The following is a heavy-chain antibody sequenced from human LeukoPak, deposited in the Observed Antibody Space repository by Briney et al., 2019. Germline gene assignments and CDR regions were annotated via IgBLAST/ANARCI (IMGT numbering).Heavy chain of an antibody. CDR3: ARPSSTGYDRPRYYYYMDV. CDR2: MNPNSGNT. CDR1: GYTFTSYD. D-gene: IGHD3-9*01. V-gene: IGHV1-8*01. J-gene: IGHJ6*03. Sequence: GASVKASCKASGYTFTSYDINWVRQATGQGLEWMGWMNPNSGNTGYAQKFQGRVTMTRNTSISTAYMELSSLRSEDTAVYYCARPSSTGYDRPRYYYYMDVWGKGTTVTVSS.